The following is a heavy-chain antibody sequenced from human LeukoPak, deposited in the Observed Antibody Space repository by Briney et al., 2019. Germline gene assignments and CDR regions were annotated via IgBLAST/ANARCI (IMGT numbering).Heavy chain of an antibody. CDR2: IRYDGSDN. V-gene: IGHV3-30*02. CDR1: GFTFSYYG. D-gene: IGHD4-17*01. Sequence: GGSLRLSCAASGFTFSYYGMHWVRQAPGKGLKWVAFIRYDGSDNYADSVRGRFTISRDNSKNNLYLQMNSLRAEDTAVYYCARLNGDYDRANFDYWGQGTLVTVSS. CDR3: ARLNGDYDRANFDY. J-gene: IGHJ4*02.